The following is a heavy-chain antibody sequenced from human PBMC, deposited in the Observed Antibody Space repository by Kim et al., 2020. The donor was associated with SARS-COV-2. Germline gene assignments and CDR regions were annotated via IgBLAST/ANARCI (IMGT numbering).Heavy chain of an antibody. V-gene: IGHV1-2*06. CDR1: GYTFTGYY. Sequence: ASVKVSCKASGYTFTGYYMHWVRQAPGQGLEWMGRINPNSGGTNYAQKFQGRVTMTRDTSISTAYMELSRLRSDDTAVYYCARDRGRIAAAGRWFDPWGQGTLVTVSS. D-gene: IGHD6-13*01. J-gene: IGHJ5*02. CDR3: ARDRGRIAAAGRWFDP. CDR2: INPNSGGT.